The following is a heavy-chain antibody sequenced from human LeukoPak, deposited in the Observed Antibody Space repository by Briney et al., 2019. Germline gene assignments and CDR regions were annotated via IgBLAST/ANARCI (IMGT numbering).Heavy chain of an antibody. J-gene: IGHJ4*02. V-gene: IGHV3-74*01. CDR1: GFTFSRFW. CDR2: ITHDGRTS. Sequence: GGSLRLSCAASGFTFSRFWMHWVRQAPGKGLVWVSRITHDGRTSTYADSVKGRFTISRDNAKNTLYLQMNSLRAEDSAVYYCARAGRWDTSIDYWGQGTLVTVSS. D-gene: IGHD3-10*01. CDR3: ARAGRWDTSIDY.